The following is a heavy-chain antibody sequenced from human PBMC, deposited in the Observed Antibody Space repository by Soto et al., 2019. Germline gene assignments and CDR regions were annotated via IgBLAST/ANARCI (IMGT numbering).Heavy chain of an antibody. V-gene: IGHV4-59*01. CDR3: ARDDSSGYRLGY. CDR2: IYYSGST. D-gene: IGHD3-22*01. Sequence: QVQLQESGPGLVKPSETLSLTCTVSGGSISSYYWSWIRQPPGKGLEWIGYIYYSGSTNYNPSLKSRXXIXVXPSKNQFSLKLSSVTAADTAVYYCARDDSSGYRLGYWGQGTLVTVSS. CDR1: GGSISSYY. J-gene: IGHJ4*02.